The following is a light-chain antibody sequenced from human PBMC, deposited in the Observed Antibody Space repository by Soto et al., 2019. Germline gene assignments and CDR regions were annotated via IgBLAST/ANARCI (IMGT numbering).Light chain of an antibody. J-gene: IGKJ5*01. CDR1: QSVSRY. V-gene: IGKV3-11*01. CDR2: DTS. Sequence: EIVLTQSPATLSLSPGERATLSCRASQSVSRYLAWYQQKPGQAPRLLLYDTSYRATGIPARFSGSGSVTDFTLTISSLEPEEFAVYYCQKRSNWITFGEGTRLEIK. CDR3: QKRSNWIT.